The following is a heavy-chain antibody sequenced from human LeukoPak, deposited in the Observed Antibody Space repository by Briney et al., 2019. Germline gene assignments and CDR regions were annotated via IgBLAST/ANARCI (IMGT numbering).Heavy chain of an antibody. CDR1: GVSISSGGYY. CDR2: IYHSGST. D-gene: IGHD1-20*01. CDR3: AREFDRVKNIKQEEGGRNNWNLIDY. J-gene: IGHJ4*02. V-gene: IGHV4-30-2*01. Sequence: SQTLSLTCTVSGVSISSGGYYWSWIRQPPGKGLEWIGYIYHSGSTYYNPSLKSRVTISVDRSKNQFSLKLSSVTAADTAVYYCAREFDRVKNIKQEEGGRNNWNLIDYWGQGTLVTVSS.